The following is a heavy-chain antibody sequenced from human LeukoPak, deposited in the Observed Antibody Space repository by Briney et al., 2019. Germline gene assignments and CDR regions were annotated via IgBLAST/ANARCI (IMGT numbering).Heavy chain of an antibody. CDR1: GYSISSGYY. CDR2: IYHSGST. V-gene: IGHV4-38-2*02. J-gene: IGHJ6*03. D-gene: IGHD6-6*01. Sequence: SETLSLTCTVSGYSISSGYYWGWIRQPPGKGLEWIGNIYHSGSTYYNPSLKSRVTISVDTSKNQFSLKLSSVTAADAAVYYCARVSYSSSSVYYCYYYMDVWGKGTTVTVSS. CDR3: ARVSYSSSSVYYCYYYMDV.